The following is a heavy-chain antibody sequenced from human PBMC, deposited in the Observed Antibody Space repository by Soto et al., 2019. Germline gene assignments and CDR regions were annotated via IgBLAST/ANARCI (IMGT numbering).Heavy chain of an antibody. CDR3: ARDPRLRREGFDY. CDR2: INHSGST. D-gene: IGHD4-17*01. V-gene: IGHV4-34*01. Sequence: PSETLSLTCAVYGGSFSGYYWSWIRQPPGKGLEWIGEINHSGSTNYNPSLKSRVTISVDTSKNQFSLKLSSVTAADTAVYYCARDPRLRREGFDYWGQGTLVTVSS. CDR1: GGSFSGYY. J-gene: IGHJ4*02.